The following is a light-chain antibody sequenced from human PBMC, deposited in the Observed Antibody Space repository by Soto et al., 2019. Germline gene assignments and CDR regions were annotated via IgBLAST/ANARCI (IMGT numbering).Light chain of an antibody. CDR1: QSISTW. J-gene: IGKJ1*01. CDR3: QQYDDYSWT. CDR2: KAS. Sequence: DIQMTQSPSTLSASVGDRVTITCRASQSISTWLAWYQQKPGKAPNLLIYKASTLESGVPSRFSGGGSGTEFTLTISSLQPDDFATFYCQQYDDYSWTFDQGTKVEIK. V-gene: IGKV1-5*03.